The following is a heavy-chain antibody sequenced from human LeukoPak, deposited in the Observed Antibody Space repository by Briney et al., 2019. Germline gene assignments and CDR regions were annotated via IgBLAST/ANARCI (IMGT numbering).Heavy chain of an antibody. V-gene: IGHV5-51*01. CDR2: IYPGDSDT. D-gene: IGHD3-16*02. Sequence: GESLKISCKGSGYSFTSYWIGWVGQMAGKGVEWMGIIYPGDSDTRYSPSFQGQVTISADKSISTAYLQWSSLKASDTAMYYCAGQRGTDHVWGSYRPAYYFDYWGQGTLVTVSS. J-gene: IGHJ4*02. CDR1: GYSFTSYW. CDR3: AGQRGTDHVWGSYRPAYYFDY.